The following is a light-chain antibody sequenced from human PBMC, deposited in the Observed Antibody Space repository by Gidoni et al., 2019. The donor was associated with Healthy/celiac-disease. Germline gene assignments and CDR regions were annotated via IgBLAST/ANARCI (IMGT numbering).Light chain of an antibody. Sequence: DIQMTQSPSTLSASVGDRVTITCRASQSISSWLAWYQQKPGKAPKLLIYKASSLESGVPSMFSGSGSGTEFTLTISSLQPDDFATYYCQQYNSYVTFGQGTKVEIK. V-gene: IGKV1-5*03. CDR1: QSISSW. CDR3: QQYNSYVT. CDR2: KAS. J-gene: IGKJ1*01.